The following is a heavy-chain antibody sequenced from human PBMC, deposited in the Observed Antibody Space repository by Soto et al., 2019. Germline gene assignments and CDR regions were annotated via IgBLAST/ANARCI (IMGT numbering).Heavy chain of an antibody. CDR3: AKDRVKIGSGWYY. Sequence: PSETLSLTCAVYGGSFSGYYWSWIRQPPGKGLEWIGEINHSGSTNYNPSPKSRVTISVDTSKNQFSLKLSSVTAEDTAVYYCAKDRVKIGSGWYYWGQGTLVTVSS. CDR2: INHSGST. J-gene: IGHJ4*02. V-gene: IGHV4-34*01. CDR1: GGSFSGYY. D-gene: IGHD6-19*01.